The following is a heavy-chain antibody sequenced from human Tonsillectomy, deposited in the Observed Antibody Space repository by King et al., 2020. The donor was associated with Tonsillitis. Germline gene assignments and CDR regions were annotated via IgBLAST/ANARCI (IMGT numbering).Heavy chain of an antibody. CDR1: GGTFSSYA. V-gene: IGHV1-69*01. D-gene: IGHD3-22*01. Sequence: GQLVQSGAEVKKPGSSVKVSCKASGGTFSSYAISWVRQAPGQGLEWMGGLIPLFGTANYAQKFQGRIPIIADESTRTAYMELSSLRSEDTAVYYCARDYYDSSGYWFDYWGQGILVTVSS. J-gene: IGHJ4*02. CDR3: ARDYYDSSGYWFDY. CDR2: LIPLFGTA.